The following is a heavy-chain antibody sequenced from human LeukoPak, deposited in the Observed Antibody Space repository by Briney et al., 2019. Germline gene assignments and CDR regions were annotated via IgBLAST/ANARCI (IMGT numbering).Heavy chain of an antibody. J-gene: IGHJ5*02. CDR3: ARDVHGDYGSGWFDP. V-gene: IGHV1-69*05. CDR1: GGTSNNSA. CDR2: IMPLFGTA. D-gene: IGHD4-17*01. Sequence: SVKVSCKTSGGTSNNSAISWVRQAPGQGLEWLGGIMPLFGTAGYAQKFQGRVTITRDESTRTVYLELTSLTSDDTAVYYCARDVHGDYGSGWFDPWGQGTLVSVSS.